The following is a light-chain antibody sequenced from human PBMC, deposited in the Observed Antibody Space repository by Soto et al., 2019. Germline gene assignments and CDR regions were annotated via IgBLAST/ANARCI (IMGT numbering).Light chain of an antibody. CDR1: QAISNY. Sequence: IQMTQSPSFLSASVGDRVTITCRASQAISNYLNWYQQRPGKAPNLLIFGAKTLQSGVSSRFSGSGYGTDFTLTITTLQPEDFATYYCQQSYNTPATFGQGTRLEIK. J-gene: IGKJ5*01. V-gene: IGKV1-39*01. CDR2: GAK. CDR3: QQSYNTPAT.